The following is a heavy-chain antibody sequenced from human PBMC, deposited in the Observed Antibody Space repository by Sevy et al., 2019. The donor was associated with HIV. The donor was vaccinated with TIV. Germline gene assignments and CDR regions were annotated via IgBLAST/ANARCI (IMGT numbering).Heavy chain of an antibody. CDR2: ISTYNSIR. Sequence: ASVKVSCKASGYTFTSYGISWVRQAPGQGLEWMGWISTYNSIRNSAQRFQDRVTITTDTSTRTAYMELRSLRSDDTAVYYCAGSTQVAGRNTWFDPWGQGTLVTVSS. CDR1: GYTFTSYG. V-gene: IGHV1-18*01. J-gene: IGHJ5*02. CDR3: AGSTQVAGRNTWFDP. D-gene: IGHD6-19*01.